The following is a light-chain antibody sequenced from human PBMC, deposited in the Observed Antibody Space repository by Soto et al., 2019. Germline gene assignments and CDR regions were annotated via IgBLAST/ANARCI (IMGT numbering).Light chain of an antibody. CDR3: QQYDKWPPYT. CDR2: GAS. J-gene: IGKJ2*01. Sequence: EIVLTQSPATLSLSPGERATLSCRASQSVSSYLAWYQQKPGQAPRLLIYGASTRSTGIPARFSGSGSGTDFTLTISSLQSEDFAVYYCQQYDKWPPYTFGQGTKVDIK. CDR1: QSVSSY. V-gene: IGKV3-15*01.